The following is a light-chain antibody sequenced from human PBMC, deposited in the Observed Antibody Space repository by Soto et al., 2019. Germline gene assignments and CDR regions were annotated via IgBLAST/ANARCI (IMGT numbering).Light chain of an antibody. CDR1: QGVSSN. Sequence: EIVMTQSPATLSVSPGERATLSCRASQGVSSNLAWYQQKPGQAPRLLIYDTSARATGIPARFSGSGSGTEFTLTISSLQSEDFAVYYCQQYNNRPPWTFGQGTKVEIK. J-gene: IGKJ1*01. CDR2: DTS. V-gene: IGKV3-15*01. CDR3: QQYNNRPPWT.